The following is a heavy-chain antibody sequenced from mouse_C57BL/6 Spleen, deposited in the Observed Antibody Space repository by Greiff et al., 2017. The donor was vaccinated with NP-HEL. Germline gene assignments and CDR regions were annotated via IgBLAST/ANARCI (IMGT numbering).Heavy chain of an antibody. D-gene: IGHD2-2*01. J-gene: IGHJ1*03. CDR1: GYTFTDYY. CDR2: INPNNGGT. Sequence: VQLQQSGPELVKPGASVKISCKASGYTFTDYYMNWVKQSHGKSLEWIGDINPNNGGTSYNQKFKGKATLTVDKSSSTAYMELRSLTSEDSAVYYCASLYGYGDFDVWGTGTTVTVSS. CDR3: ASLYGYGDFDV. V-gene: IGHV1-26*01.